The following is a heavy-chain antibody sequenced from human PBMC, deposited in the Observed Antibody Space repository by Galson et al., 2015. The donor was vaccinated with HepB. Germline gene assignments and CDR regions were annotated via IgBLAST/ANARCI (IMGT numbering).Heavy chain of an antibody. CDR1: GGTFSGYV. V-gene: IGHV1-69*04. D-gene: IGHD4-17*01. Sequence: SVKVSCKASGGTFSGYVIHWVRQAPGQGLEWMGRIIPSFDRTSNAQKFEGRVTITADKSTNTVYLELSSLTSGDTAVYYCASLTTATNGIDPWGQGTLVTVSS. J-gene: IGHJ5*02. CDR2: IIPSFDRT. CDR3: ASLTTATNGIDP.